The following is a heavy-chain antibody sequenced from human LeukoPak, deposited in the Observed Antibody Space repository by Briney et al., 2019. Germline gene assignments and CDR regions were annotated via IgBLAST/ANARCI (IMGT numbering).Heavy chain of an antibody. CDR1: GGSISSYY. J-gene: IGHJ4*02. D-gene: IGHD3-22*01. Sequence: SETLSLTCTVSGGSISSYYLSWIRQPAGKGLEWIGRIYTSGSTNYNPSLKSRVTMSVDTSKNQFSLKLSSVTAADTAVYYCARSGYYYDSSGYSTFDYWGQGTLVTVSS. CDR3: ARSGYYYDSSGYSTFDY. V-gene: IGHV4-4*07. CDR2: IYTSGST.